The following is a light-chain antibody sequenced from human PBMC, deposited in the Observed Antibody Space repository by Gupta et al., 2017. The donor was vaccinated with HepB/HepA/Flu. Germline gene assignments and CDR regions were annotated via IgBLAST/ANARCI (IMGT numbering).Light chain of an antibody. CDR1: ALTKQY. CDR3: QSADSSGTSGVV. CDR2: KDS. V-gene: IGLV3-25*03. J-gene: IGLJ2*01. Sequence: SYELTQPPSVSVSPGQTARITCSGDALTKQYASWYQQKPGQAPVLVIYKDSERPSGIPERFSGSSSGTTVTLTISGVQAEDEADYYCQSADSSGTSGVVFGGGTKLTVL.